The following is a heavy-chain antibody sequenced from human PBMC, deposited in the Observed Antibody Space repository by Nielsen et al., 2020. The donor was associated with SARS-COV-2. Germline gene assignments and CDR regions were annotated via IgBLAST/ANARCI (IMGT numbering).Heavy chain of an antibody. J-gene: IGHJ2*01. CDR2: ISYDGSNK. Sequence: GGSLRLSCAASGFTFSSYAMHWVRQAPGKGLEWVAVISYDGSNKYYADSVKGRFTISRDNSKNTLYLQMNSLRAEDTAVYYCARDHRTSSSWRMGMGWYFDLWGRGTLVTVSS. CDR1: GFTFSSYA. V-gene: IGHV3-30-3*01. CDR3: ARDHRTSSSWRMGMGWYFDL. D-gene: IGHD6-13*01.